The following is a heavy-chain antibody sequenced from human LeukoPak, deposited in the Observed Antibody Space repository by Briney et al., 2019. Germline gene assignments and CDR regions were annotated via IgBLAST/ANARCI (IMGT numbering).Heavy chain of an antibody. CDR1: GGSISSSGYC. V-gene: IGHV4-39*07. D-gene: IGHD5-12*01. Sequence: SETLSLTCTVSGGSISSSGYCGGWIRQPPGKGLEWIASISYSWTTYYNPSLKSRVTMSVDTSKNQFSLKLSSVTAADTAVYYCARVSIVATRLLYYFDYWGQGTLVTVSS. CDR2: ISYSWTT. J-gene: IGHJ4*02. CDR3: ARVSIVATRLLYYFDY.